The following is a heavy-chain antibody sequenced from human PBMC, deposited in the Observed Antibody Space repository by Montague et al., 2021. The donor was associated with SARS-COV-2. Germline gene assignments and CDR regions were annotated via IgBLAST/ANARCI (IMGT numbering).Heavy chain of an antibody. CDR2: IYYSGST. Sequence: SETLSLTCTVSGGSISSYYWSWIRQPPGKGLEWIGYIYYSGSTNXXPSLKSRVTISVDTSKNQFSLKLSSVTAADTAVYYCARQSGRLWGIAVAGAFDYWGQGTPVTVSS. J-gene: IGHJ4*02. CDR1: GGSISSYY. CDR3: ARQSGRLWGIAVAGAFDY. V-gene: IGHV4-59*08. D-gene: IGHD6-19*01.